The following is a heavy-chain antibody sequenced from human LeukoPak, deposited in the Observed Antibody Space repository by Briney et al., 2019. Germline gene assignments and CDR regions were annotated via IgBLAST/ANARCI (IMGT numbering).Heavy chain of an antibody. Sequence: GGSLRLSCAASGFTFSDYYMSWIRQAPGKGLEWVSYISSSGSTIYYADSVKGRFTISRDNAKNSLYLQMNSLRAEDTAVYYCARDSLAAAGSLYYMDVWGKGTTVTVSS. D-gene: IGHD6-13*01. V-gene: IGHV3-11*04. CDR3: ARDSLAAAGSLYYMDV. CDR2: ISSSGSTI. CDR1: GFTFSDYY. J-gene: IGHJ6*03.